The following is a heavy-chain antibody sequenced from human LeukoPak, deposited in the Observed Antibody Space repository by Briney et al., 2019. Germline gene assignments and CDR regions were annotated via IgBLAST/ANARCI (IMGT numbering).Heavy chain of an antibody. CDR3: ARGGYCSGGTCYSLNAFDI. J-gene: IGHJ3*02. CDR2: ISSIVSNI. V-gene: IGHV3-48*03. Sequence: GGSLRLSCVASGFTFPSYEMNWVRQAPGKGLEWVSYISSIVSNIYYADSVKGRFTISRDNAKNSLYLHMNSLRAEYTSVYYCARGGYCSGGTCYSLNAFDIWGQGTMVTVSS. D-gene: IGHD2-15*01. CDR1: GFTFPSYE.